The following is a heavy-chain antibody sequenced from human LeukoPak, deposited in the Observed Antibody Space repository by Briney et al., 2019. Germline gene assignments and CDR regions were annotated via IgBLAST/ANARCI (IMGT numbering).Heavy chain of an antibody. V-gene: IGHV3-23*01. CDR2: ISGSGGST. J-gene: IGHJ4*02. D-gene: IGHD3-10*01. CDR1: GFTFSSYA. CDR3: AKDLVTGSLDY. Sequence: GGSLRLSCAASGFTFSSYAMSWVRQAPGKGLEWVSSISGSGGSTYYADSVKGRFTISRANSENTLYVPMNSLRAEDTAVYYCAKDLVTGSLDYWGQGTLVTVSS.